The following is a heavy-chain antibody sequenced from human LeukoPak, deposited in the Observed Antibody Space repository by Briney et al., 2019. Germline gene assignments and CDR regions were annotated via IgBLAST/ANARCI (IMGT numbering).Heavy chain of an antibody. CDR2: INPNSGDT. Sequence: ASVKVSCKASGYTFTGYFMHWVRQAPGQGLEWMGRINPNSGDTNYAQNFQGRVTMTRDTSISTAYMELSRLRSDDTAVYYCARDLSSTSNWELDYWGQGTLVTVSS. V-gene: IGHV1-2*06. D-gene: IGHD7-27*01. CDR1: GYTFTGYF. J-gene: IGHJ4*02. CDR3: ARDLSSTSNWELDY.